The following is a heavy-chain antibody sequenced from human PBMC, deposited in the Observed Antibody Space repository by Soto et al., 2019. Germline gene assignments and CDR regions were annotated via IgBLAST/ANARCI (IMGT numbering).Heavy chain of an antibody. CDR2: IYYSGST. D-gene: IGHD5-18*01. CDR3: ARHTLDTAMVSDYPYYFDY. V-gene: IGHV4-39*01. J-gene: IGHJ4*02. CDR1: GGSISSSSYY. Sequence: SETLSLTCTVSGGSISSSSYYWGWIRQPPGKGLEWIGSIYYSGSTYYNPSLKSRVTISVDTSKNQFSLKLSSVTAADSAVYYCARHTLDTAMVSDYPYYFDYWGQGTLVTVSS.